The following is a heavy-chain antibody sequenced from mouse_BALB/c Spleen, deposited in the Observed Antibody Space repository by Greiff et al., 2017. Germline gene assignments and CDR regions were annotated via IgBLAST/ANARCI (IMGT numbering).Heavy chain of an antibody. CDR3: ANYGSSSSWFAY. J-gene: IGHJ3*01. CDR2: INPYNDGT. V-gene: IGHV1-14*01. D-gene: IGHD1-1*01. CDR1: GYTFTSYV. Sequence: EVKLVESGPELVKPGASVKMSCKASGYTFTSYVMHWVKQKPGQGLEWIGYINPYNDGTKYNEKFKGKATLTSDKSSSTAYMELSSLTSEDSAVYYCANYGSSSSWFAYWGQGTLVTVSA.